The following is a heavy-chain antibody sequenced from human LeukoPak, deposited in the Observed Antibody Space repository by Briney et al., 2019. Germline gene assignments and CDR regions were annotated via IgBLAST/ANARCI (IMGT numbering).Heavy chain of an antibody. CDR2: ISYSGTT. V-gene: IGHV4-59*01. D-gene: IGHD1-1*01. CDR1: GGSMGTFY. Sequence: PSQTLSLTCTVSGGSMGTFYWSWIRQAPGKGLEWIGYISYSGTTTYNPSLKSRVTISIDTSKNYFSLKLSSLTAADTAMYYCAKETETTAWDYWGRGALVTVSS. CDR3: AKETETTAWDY. J-gene: IGHJ4*02.